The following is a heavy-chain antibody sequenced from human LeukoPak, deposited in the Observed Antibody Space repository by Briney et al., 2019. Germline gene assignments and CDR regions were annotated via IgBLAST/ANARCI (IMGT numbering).Heavy chain of an antibody. V-gene: IGHV1-69*06. CDR1: GGTFSSYA. J-gene: IGHJ6*02. D-gene: IGHD6-13*01. CDR2: IIPIFGTA. CDR3: ASTYSSNGMDV. Sequence: SVKVSCKASGGTFSSYAISWMRQAPGQGLEWMGGIIPIFGTANYAQKFQGRVTITADKSTSTAYMELSSLRSEDTAVYYCASTYSSNGMDVWGQGTTVTVSS.